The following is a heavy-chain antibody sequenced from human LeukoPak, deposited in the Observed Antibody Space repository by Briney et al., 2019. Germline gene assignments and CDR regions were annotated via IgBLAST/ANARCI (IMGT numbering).Heavy chain of an antibody. CDR3: AKEYGSGSYYYDY. J-gene: IGHJ4*02. CDR2: ISTSGGST. V-gene: IGHV3-23*01. D-gene: IGHD3-10*01. CDR1: GFTFSSYA. Sequence: GGSLRLSCAASGFTFSSYAMTWVRQAPGKELEWVSAISTSGGSTYYSDSAKGRFTISRANSKNTLYLQMNSLRAEDTAVYYCAKEYGSGSYYYDYWGQGTLVTVSP.